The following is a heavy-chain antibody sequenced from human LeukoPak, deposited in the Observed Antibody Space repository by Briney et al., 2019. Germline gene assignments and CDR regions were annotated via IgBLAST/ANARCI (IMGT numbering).Heavy chain of an antibody. V-gene: IGHV1-69*05. J-gene: IGHJ5*02. CDR2: IIPMFDTA. D-gene: IGHD1-1*01. CDR3: ARGGLEGRDWFDP. Sequence: SVKVSCKASGGTFINNPINWVRQAPGQGLEWMGGIIPMFDTANYAQNFQGRVTVTTEKSTRTVYMELDSLRSEDTAVYYCARGGLEGRDWFDPWGQGTLVTVSS. CDR1: GGTFINNP.